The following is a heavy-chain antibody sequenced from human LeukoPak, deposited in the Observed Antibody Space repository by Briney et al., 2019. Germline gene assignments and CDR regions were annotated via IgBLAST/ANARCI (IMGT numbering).Heavy chain of an antibody. CDR3: AKDQDYYDSSGYDY. CDR1: GFTFSSYA. J-gene: IGHJ4*02. CDR2: ISGSGGST. V-gene: IGHV3-23*01. D-gene: IGHD3-22*01. Sequence: GGSLRLSCAASGFTFSSYAMSWVRQAPGKGLKWVSAISGSGGSTYYADSVKGRFTISRDNSKNTLYLQMNSLRAEDTAVYYCAKDQDYYDSSGYDYWGQGTLVTVSS.